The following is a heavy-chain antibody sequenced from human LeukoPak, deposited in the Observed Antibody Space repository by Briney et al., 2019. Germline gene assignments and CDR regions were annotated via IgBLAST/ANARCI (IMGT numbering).Heavy chain of an antibody. V-gene: IGHV5-51*01. CDR2: IYPGDSDT. D-gene: IGHD3-10*01. Sequence: GWVRQMPGKGLEWMGIIYPGDSDTRYSPSFQGQVTISADKSINTAYLQWSSLKASDTAMYYCARLGLNIIRGDFDYWGQGTLVTVSS. J-gene: IGHJ4*02. CDR3: ARLGLNIIRGDFDY.